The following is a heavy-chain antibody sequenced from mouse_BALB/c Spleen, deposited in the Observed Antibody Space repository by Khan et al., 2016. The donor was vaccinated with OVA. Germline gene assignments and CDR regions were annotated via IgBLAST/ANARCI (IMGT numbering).Heavy chain of an antibody. CDR1: GDSITSGY. J-gene: IGHJ3*01. V-gene: IGHV3-8*02. D-gene: IGHD2-4*01. Sequence: EVQLQESGPSLVKPSQTLSLTCSVTGDSITSGYWNWIRQFPGNKLEYMGYISYSGCTSYNPSLKSRISIIPDTSKNQYYLQLNSVTTEDTATYYCARYDYDYDGAFAYWGQGTLVTVSA. CDR3: ARYDYDYDGAFAY. CDR2: ISYSGCT.